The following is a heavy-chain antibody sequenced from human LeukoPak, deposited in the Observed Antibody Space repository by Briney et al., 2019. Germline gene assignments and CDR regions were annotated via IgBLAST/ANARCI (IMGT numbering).Heavy chain of an antibody. D-gene: IGHD3-3*01. J-gene: IGHJ6*02. CDR3: ARTDYDFWSGSYYGMDV. CDR2: ISSSSSTI. V-gene: IGHV3-48*01. CDR1: GFTFSSYW. Sequence: GGSLRLSCAASGFTFSSYWMHWVRQAPGKGLEWVSYISSSSSTIYYADSVKGRFTISRDNAKNSLYLQMNSLRAEDTAVYYCARTDYDFWSGSYYGMDVWGQGTTVTVSS.